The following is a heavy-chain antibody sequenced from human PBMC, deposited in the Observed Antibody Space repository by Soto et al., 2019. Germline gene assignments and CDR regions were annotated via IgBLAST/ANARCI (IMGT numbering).Heavy chain of an antibody. J-gene: IGHJ3*02. D-gene: IGHD2-21*02. CDR1: GGTFSSYA. CDR3: AGTLYGGNSGAFDI. CDR2: IIPIFGTA. Sequence: QVQLVQSGAEVKKPGSSVKVACKASGGTFSSYAISWVRQAPGQGLEWMGGIIPIFGTANYAQKFQGRVTITADKSTSTAYMELSSLRSEDTAVYYCAGTLYGGNSGAFDIWGQGTMVTVYS. V-gene: IGHV1-69*06.